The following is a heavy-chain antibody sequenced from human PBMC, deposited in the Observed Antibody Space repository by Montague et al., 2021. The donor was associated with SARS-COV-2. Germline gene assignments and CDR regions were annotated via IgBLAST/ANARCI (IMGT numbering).Heavy chain of an antibody. CDR2: IYNTGNT. CDR3: ARLKRYFDSSGSPSAFDF. J-gene: IGHJ3*01. V-gene: IGHV4-39*02. D-gene: IGHD3-22*01. CDR1: GGSITNNIYY. Sequence: SETLSLTCTVSGGSITNNIYYWAWIRQPPGKGLEWIGSIYNTGNTYYNPSLKSRVTISVVTSKNHFTLKLSSVTAAETAVYYCARLKRYFDSSGSPSAFDFWGQGTKVTVSS.